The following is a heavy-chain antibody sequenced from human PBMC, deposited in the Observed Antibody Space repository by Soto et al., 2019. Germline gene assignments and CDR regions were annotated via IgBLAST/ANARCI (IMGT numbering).Heavy chain of an antibody. Sequence: SQTLSLTCAITGDSVSSNSAGWSWVRQSPSRGLEWLGRTYYRSKWYYEYAVSVRGRIAINPDTSKNQYSLQLNSVTPEDTAVYFWARGEQYRGRIFDYWGQGTLVTVS. CDR2: TYYRSKWYY. J-gene: IGHJ4*01. D-gene: IGHD1-26*01. CDR1: GDSVSSNSAG. CDR3: ARGEQYRGRIFDY. V-gene: IGHV6-1*01.